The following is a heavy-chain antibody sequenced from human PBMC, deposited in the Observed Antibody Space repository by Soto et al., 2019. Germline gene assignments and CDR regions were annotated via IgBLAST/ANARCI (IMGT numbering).Heavy chain of an antibody. D-gene: IGHD3-10*01. J-gene: IGHJ6*02. V-gene: IGHV4-59*01. CDR1: GGSISSYY. CDR3: ARVGPYYYGSTYYGMDV. Sequence: LSLTCTVSGGSISSYYWSWIRQPPGKGLEWIGYIYYSGSTNYNPSLKSRVTISVDTSKNQFSLKLSSVTAADTAVYYCARVGPYYYGSTYYGMDVWGQGTTVTVSS. CDR2: IYYSGST.